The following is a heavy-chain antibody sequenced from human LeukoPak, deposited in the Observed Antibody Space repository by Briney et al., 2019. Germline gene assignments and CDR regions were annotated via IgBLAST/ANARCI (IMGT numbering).Heavy chain of an antibody. V-gene: IGHV4-39*07. J-gene: IGHJ4*02. CDR1: GGSISSSSYY. CDR3: ARDLRYYDSSGYLQHFDY. CDR2: IYYSGCT. D-gene: IGHD3-22*01. Sequence: SETLSLTCTVSGGSISSSSYYWGWIRQPPGKGLEWIGSIYYSGCTYYNPSLKSRVTISVDTSNNQFSLKLSSVTAADTAVNYCARDLRYYDSSGYLQHFDYWGQGTLVTVSS.